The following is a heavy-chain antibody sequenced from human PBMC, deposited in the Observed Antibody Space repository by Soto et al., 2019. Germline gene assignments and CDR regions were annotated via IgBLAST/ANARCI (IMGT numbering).Heavy chain of an antibody. D-gene: IGHD2-21*01. CDR3: ARNSLPYSRVDGMDV. Sequence: QVQLVQSGAEVKKPGSAVKVSCKATGGAFSSNAISWVRQAPGQGLEWMGGTIPLVGTANSAQNFRGRVSITADDSTSTAYMELSSLRSEDTAVYYCARNSLPYSRVDGMDVWGQGTTVTVSS. CDR1: GGAFSSNA. J-gene: IGHJ6*02. V-gene: IGHV1-69*01. CDR2: TIPLVGTA.